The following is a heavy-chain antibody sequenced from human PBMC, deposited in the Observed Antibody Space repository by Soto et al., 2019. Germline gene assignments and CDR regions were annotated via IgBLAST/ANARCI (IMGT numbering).Heavy chain of an antibody. J-gene: IGHJ4*02. CDR2: FSRGNGDT. CDR1: GYTFTSQY. V-gene: IGHV1-3*01. D-gene: IGHD6-13*01. Sequence: ASVKVSCKASGYTFTSQYMHWVRQAPGQSFEWMGWFSRGNGDTQYSQKFQGRVTLTADTSTSIAYMELRSLTSDDTAVYYCAREVAAAGTSVGYFAYRGQGTLVTVSS. CDR3: AREVAAAGTSVGYFAY.